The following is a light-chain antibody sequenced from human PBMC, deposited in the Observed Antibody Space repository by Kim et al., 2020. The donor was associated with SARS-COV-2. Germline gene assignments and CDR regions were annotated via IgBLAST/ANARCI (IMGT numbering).Light chain of an antibody. CDR2: DVS. CDR3: SSYTGSSTPV. CDR1: SSDVGGYNY. V-gene: IGLV2-14*03. J-gene: IGLJ2*01. Sequence: GQSITISCTGTSSDVGGYNYVSWYQQHPGKAPKLMIYDVSNRPSGVSNRFSGSKSGNTASLTISGLQAEDEADYYCSSYTGSSTPVFGGGNQLTVL.